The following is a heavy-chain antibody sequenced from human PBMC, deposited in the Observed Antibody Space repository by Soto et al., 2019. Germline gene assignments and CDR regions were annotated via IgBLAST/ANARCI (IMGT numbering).Heavy chain of an antibody. D-gene: IGHD2-2*01. CDR1: GYTFTSYA. CDR2: IIPIFGTA. V-gene: IGHV1-69*13. Sequence: SVKVSCKASGYTFTSYAMHWVRQAPGQGLEWMGGIIPIFGTANYAQKFQGRVTITADESTSTAYMELSSLRSEDTAVYYCASLLYCISTSCYSVNYYYGMDVWGQGTTVTVSS. J-gene: IGHJ6*02. CDR3: ASLLYCISTSCYSVNYYYGMDV.